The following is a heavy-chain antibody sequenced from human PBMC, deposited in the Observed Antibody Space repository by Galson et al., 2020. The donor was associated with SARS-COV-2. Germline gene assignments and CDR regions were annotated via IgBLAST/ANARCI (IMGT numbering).Heavy chain of an antibody. CDR2: INWNAGSI. CDR3: VRGGCSATSCFRGYSMDV. J-gene: IGHJ6*03. Sequence: GESLKISCVCSGFTFDDWGMSWVRQSPGKGLEWVAGINWNAGSIHYAASVQGRFTISRDNARVSLFLQMNSLKPEDTALYYCVRGGCSATSCFRGYSMDVWGRGTSVTVSS. CDR1: GFTFDDWG. D-gene: IGHD2-2*01. V-gene: IGHV3-20*04.